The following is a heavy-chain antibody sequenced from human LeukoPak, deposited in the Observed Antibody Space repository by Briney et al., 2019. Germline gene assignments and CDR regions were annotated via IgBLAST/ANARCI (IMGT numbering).Heavy chain of an antibody. Sequence: SETLSLTCTVSGGSISSGGYYWRWICQHPGKGLEWIGYIYYSGSTYYNPSLKSRVTISVDTSKNQFSLKLSSVTAADTAVYYCARGPYDSSGYPFDYWGQGTLVTVSS. CDR2: IYYSGST. D-gene: IGHD3-22*01. J-gene: IGHJ4*02. CDR3: ARGPYDSSGYPFDY. V-gene: IGHV4-31*03. CDR1: GGSISSGGYY.